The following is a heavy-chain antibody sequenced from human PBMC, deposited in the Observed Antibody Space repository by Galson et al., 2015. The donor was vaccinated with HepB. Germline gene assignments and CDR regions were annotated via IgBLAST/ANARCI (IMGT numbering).Heavy chain of an antibody. J-gene: IGHJ4*02. V-gene: IGHV2-5*01. CDR2: LLWNDDK. Sequence: PALVKPTQTLTLTCSFSGFSLSTSGVAVGWIRQPPGKALEWLALLLWNDDKRYSPSLKTRLTVTKDTSKNQVVVTMTNMDPVDTATYYCAHRQHTSWFDYWGQGALVTVSS. D-gene: IGHD2-2*01. CDR1: GFSLSTSGVA. CDR3: AHRQHTSWFDY.